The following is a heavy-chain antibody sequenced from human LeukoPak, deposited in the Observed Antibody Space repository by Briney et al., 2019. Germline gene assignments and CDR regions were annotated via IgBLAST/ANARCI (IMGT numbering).Heavy chain of an antibody. D-gene: IGHD3-22*01. CDR1: GYTFTSYG. CDR3: ARDWIGEDYYDSSGYPQIDY. CDR2: ISAYNGNT. Sequence: ASVKVSCKASGYTFTSYGISWVRQAPGQGLEWMGWISAYNGNTNYAQKLQGRVTMTTDTSTSTAYMELRSLRSDDTAVYYCARDWIGEDYYDSSGYPQIDYWGQGTLVTVSS. J-gene: IGHJ4*02. V-gene: IGHV1-18*01.